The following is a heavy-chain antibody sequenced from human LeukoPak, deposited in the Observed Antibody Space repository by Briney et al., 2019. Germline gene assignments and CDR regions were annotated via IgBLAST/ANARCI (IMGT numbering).Heavy chain of an antibody. CDR1: GFTFDDYG. CDR3: AKQRYGVGYAMRPDY. CDR2: ISGDGVST. V-gene: IGHV3-43*02. J-gene: IGHJ4*02. Sequence: GGSLRLSCAASGFTFDDYGLHWVRQAPGKGLEWVALISGDGVSTYYADSVEGRFTISRDNSKNSLYLQMNSLRPEDTALYYCAKQRYGVGYAMRPDYWGQGTLVTVSS. D-gene: IGHD5-24*01.